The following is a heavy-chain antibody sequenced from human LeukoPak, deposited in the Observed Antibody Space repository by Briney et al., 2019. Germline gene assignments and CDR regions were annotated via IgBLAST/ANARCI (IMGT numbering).Heavy chain of an antibody. V-gene: IGHV3-43*01. J-gene: IGHJ5*02. Sequence: GGSLRLSCAASGFTFDDYTMHWVRQAPGKGLEWVSLISWVGGSTYYADSVKGRFTISRDNSKNSLYLQMNSLRTEDTALYYCAKGTPRGYGDYGGEYNWFDPWGQGTLVTVSS. CDR2: ISWVGGST. D-gene: IGHD4-17*01. CDR3: AKGTPRGYGDYGGEYNWFDP. CDR1: GFTFDDYT.